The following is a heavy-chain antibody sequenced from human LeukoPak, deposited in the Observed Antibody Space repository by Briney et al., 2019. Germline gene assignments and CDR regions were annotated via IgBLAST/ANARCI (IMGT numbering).Heavy chain of an antibody. CDR1: GYSFTSYL. V-gene: IGHV5-51*01. CDR3: ARLGYSYGYSNFDY. J-gene: IGHJ4*02. Sequence: GESLKISCKGSGYSFTSYLIGWVRQMPGKGLEGMGIIYPGDSDTRYDPSFQGQVTISADKSISTADLQWSSLKASDTAIYYCARLGYSYGYSNFDYWGQGTLVTVSS. D-gene: IGHD5-18*01. CDR2: IYPGDSDT.